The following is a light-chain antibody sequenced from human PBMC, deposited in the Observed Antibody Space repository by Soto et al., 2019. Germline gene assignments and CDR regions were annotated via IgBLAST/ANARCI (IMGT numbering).Light chain of an antibody. V-gene: IGKV1-27*01. J-gene: IGKJ3*01. CDR3: QKYDSAPFT. CDR1: RGIGNS. CDR2: GAS. Sequence: DVQMTQSPSSLSASVGDRVTITCRASRGIGNSLAWYQQKPGKVPTLLMYGASTLESGVPSRFSGSGSGTYFTLAINSLQPDDVATYYCQKYDSAPFTFGHGSKVNLK.